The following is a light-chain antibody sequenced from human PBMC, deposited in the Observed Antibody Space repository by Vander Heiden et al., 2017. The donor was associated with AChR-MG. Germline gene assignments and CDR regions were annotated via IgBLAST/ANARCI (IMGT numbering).Light chain of an antibody. J-gene: IGKJ2*01. V-gene: IGKV4-1*01. CDR1: QSVLYSSNNKNY. CDR3: QQYYSTPYT. Sequence: DLVMPQSPDPLAVSLGERATIICKSSQSVLYSSNNKNYLAWYQQKPGQPPKLLIYGASTRESGVPDRFSGSGSGTDFTLTISSLQAEDVAVYYCQQYYSTPYTFGQGTKLEIK. CDR2: GAS.